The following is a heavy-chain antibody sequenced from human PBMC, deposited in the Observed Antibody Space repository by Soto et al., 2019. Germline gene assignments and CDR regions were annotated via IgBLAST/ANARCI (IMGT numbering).Heavy chain of an antibody. Sequence: RQAPGKGLEWMGGFDPEDGETIYAQKFQGRVTMTEDTSTDTAYMELSSLRSEDTAVYYCATDRNKYYYDSSGSFDYWGQGTLVTVSS. CDR2: FDPEDGET. J-gene: IGHJ4*02. V-gene: IGHV1-24*01. CDR3: ATDRNKYYYDSSGSFDY. D-gene: IGHD3-22*01.